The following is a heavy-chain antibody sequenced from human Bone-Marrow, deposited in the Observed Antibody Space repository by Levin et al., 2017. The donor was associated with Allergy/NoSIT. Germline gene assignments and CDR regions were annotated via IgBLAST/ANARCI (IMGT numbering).Heavy chain of an antibody. CDR2: TSYSGSA. CDR1: GDSISGLY. J-gene: IGHJ4*02. V-gene: IGHV4-59*11. D-gene: IGHD3-3*01. Sequence: SETLSLTCTVSGDSISGLYWSWLRQPPGKGLECIGYTSYSGSAKSNPSLKGRVTISMDTSKNQFSLKLTSVTAADTAVYYCAGHTRTPDNWGQGILVTVSS. CDR3: AGHTRTPDN.